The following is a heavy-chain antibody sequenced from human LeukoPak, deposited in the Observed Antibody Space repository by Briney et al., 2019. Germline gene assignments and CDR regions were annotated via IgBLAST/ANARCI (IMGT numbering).Heavy chain of an antibody. CDR3: ARKGGGGWHFDY. CDR1: GXSMRSFY. Sequence: PSETLSLTCTVSGXSMRSFYGSWIRQPPGKGLEWIGYIYYNGDTNYNPSLKSRVTMSADTSRNQFSLKLNSVTAADTAVYYCARKGGGGWHFDYWGRGTLLTVSS. J-gene: IGHJ4*02. V-gene: IGHV4-59*01. D-gene: IGHD6-19*01. CDR2: IYYNGDT.